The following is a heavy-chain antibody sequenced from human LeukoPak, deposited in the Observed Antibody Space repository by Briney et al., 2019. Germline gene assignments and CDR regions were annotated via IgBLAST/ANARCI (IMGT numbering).Heavy chain of an antibody. CDR2: ISSSGSTI. V-gene: IGHV3-48*03. J-gene: IGHJ5*02. D-gene: IGHD2-2*01. CDR1: GSTFSSYE. CDR3: ARDCSSTSGYPS. Sequence: GGSLRLSCAASGSTFSSYEMNWVRQAPGKGLEWVSYISSSGSTIYYADSVKGRFTISRDNAKNSLYLQMNSLRAEDTAVYYCARDCSSTSGYPSWGQGTLVTVSS.